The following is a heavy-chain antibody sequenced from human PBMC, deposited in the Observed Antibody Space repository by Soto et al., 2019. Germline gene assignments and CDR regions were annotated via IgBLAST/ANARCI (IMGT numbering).Heavy chain of an antibody. V-gene: IGHV4-34*01. CDR1: GGAFNGYY. J-gene: IGHJ4*02. Sequence: QVHLQQWGAGLLKPSETLSLTCAVNGGAFNGYYWTWIRQSPGKGLPWIGEINHSGTVDYNPSLKSRVTFSIDTSKKQLSLTLTSVTAADTAVYYCARAGAALVRGSLGGFDYWGQGTLVTVSS. CDR2: INHSGTV. CDR3: ARAGAALVRGSLGGFDY. D-gene: IGHD3-10*01.